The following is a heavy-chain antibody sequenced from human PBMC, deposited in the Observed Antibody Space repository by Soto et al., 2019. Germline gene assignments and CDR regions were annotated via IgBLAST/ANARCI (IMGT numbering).Heavy chain of an antibody. Sequence: SQTIPITGVISGNSVASNSAAWSWIRQSQSRGLEWLGRTYYRSKWYYDYAVSVKSRITINPDTSKNQFSLQLNSVTPEDTAVYFFFFVAFVGDYYLLYFWGPGTSVT. CDR1: GNSVASNSAA. D-gene: IGHD3-10*01. J-gene: IGHJ6*02. V-gene: IGHV6-1*01. CDR2: TYYRSKWYY. CDR3: FFVAFVGDYYLLYF.